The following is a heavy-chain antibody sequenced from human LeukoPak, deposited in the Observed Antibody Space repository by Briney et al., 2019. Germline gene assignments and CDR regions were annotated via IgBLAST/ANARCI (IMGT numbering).Heavy chain of an antibody. CDR1: GFTFSSYA. D-gene: IGHD3-10*01. J-gene: IGHJ4*02. Sequence: PGGSLRLSCAASGFTFSSYAMHWVRQAPGKGLEWVAVISYDGSNKYYADSVKGRFTISRDNSKNTLYLQMNSLRAEDTAVYYCTTDEPPDYFGGASHDYWGQGTLVTVSS. CDR2: ISYDGSNK. V-gene: IGHV3-30-3*01. CDR3: TTDEPPDYFGGASHDY.